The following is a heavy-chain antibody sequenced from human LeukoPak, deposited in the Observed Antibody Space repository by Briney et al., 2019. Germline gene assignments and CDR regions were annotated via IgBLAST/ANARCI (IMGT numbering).Heavy chain of an antibody. CDR1: GGSISSGGYY. J-gene: IGHJ4*02. D-gene: IGHD2-2*02. Sequence: SETLSLTCTVSGGSISSGGYYWSWIRQHPGKGLEWIGYIYYSGSTYYNPSLKSRVTISVDTSKNQFSLKLSSVTAADTAVYYCARGVVVVPAAIRNTRQKSIAVADPFDYWGQGTLVTVSS. V-gene: IGHV4-31*03. CDR3: ARGVVVVPAAIRNTRQKSIAVADPFDY. CDR2: IYYSGST.